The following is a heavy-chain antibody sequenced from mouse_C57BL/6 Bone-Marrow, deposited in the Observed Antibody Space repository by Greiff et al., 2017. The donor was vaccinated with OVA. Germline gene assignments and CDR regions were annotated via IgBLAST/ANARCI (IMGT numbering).Heavy chain of an antibody. J-gene: IGHJ4*01. CDR1: VFSLTMYG. CDR2: TWGGGST. CDR3: ARDSNAYAMEY. Sequence: QVQLQQSVPCLVAPSQSLFITCTVPVFSLTMYGADWGRQPSVKGLEWLGVTWGGGSTNYNSALMSRLRISKDNSKSQVFLNMTSLQTDDTDMYYYARDSNAYAMEYWGEGASVTVSS. V-gene: IGHV2-9*01.